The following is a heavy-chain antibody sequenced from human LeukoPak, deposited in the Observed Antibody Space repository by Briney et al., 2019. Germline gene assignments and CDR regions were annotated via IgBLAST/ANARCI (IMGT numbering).Heavy chain of an antibody. Sequence: TGGSLRLSCAASGFTFSNYGMHWVRQAPGKGLEWLAFITYDVSYKYYAESVKGRFTISRDNAKNSLYLQMNSLRAEDTAVYYCARESTGDPELLFDYWGQGTLVTVSS. V-gene: IGHV3-30*12. CDR2: ITYDVSYK. CDR1: GFTFSNYG. J-gene: IGHJ4*02. CDR3: ARESTGDPELLFDY. D-gene: IGHD7-27*01.